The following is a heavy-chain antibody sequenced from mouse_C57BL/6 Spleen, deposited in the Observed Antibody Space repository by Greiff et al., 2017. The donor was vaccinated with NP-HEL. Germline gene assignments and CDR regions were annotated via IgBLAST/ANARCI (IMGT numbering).Heavy chain of an antibody. CDR3: ARRRSYYGNPYAMDY. CDR2: IYPGSGST. J-gene: IGHJ4*01. CDR1: GYTFTSYW. Sequence: VQLQQPGAELVKPGASVKMSCKASGYTFTSYWITWVKQRPGQGLEWIGDIYPGSGSTNYNEKFKSKATLTVDTSSSTAYMQLSSLTSEDSAVYYCARRRSYYGNPYAMDYWGQGTSVTVSS. D-gene: IGHD2-10*01. V-gene: IGHV1-55*01.